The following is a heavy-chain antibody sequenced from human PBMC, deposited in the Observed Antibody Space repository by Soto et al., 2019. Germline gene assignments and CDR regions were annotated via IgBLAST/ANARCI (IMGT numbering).Heavy chain of an antibody. J-gene: IGHJ4*02. Sequence: ASVKVSCKASGYTFTSYGISWVRQAPGQGLEWMGWISAYNGNIKYAQKLQGRVTMTTDTSTSTAYMELRSLRSDDTAVYYCARDLAVGLVDYWGQGTLVTVSS. CDR1: GYTFTSYG. D-gene: IGHD6-19*01. CDR2: ISAYNGNI. V-gene: IGHV1-18*01. CDR3: ARDLAVGLVDY.